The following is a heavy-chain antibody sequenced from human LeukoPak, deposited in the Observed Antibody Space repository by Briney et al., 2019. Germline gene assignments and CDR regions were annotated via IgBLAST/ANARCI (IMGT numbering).Heavy chain of an antibody. D-gene: IGHD2-2*02. J-gene: IGHJ5*02. Sequence: ASVKVSCKASGYTFTGYYMHWVRQAPGQGLEWMGRINPNSGGTNYAQKFQGRVTMTRDTPISTAYMELSRLRSDDTAVYYCARDWGMDCSSTSCYTSGWFDPWGQGTLVTVSS. CDR1: GYTFTGYY. V-gene: IGHV1-2*06. CDR3: ARDWGMDCSSTSCYTSGWFDP. CDR2: INPNSGGT.